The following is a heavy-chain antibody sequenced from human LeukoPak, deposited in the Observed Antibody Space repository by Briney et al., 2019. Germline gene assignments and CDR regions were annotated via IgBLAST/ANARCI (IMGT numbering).Heavy chain of an antibody. CDR1: GGTFSSYA. Sequence: SVKVSCKASGGTFSSYAISWVRQAPGQGLEWMGGIIPIFGTANYAQKFQGRVTITADKSTSTAYMELSSLRSEDTAVYYCARVDSSGTGQFDYWGQGTLVTVSS. CDR2: IIPIFGTA. J-gene: IGHJ4*02. CDR3: ARVDSSGTGQFDY. D-gene: IGHD3-22*01. V-gene: IGHV1-69*06.